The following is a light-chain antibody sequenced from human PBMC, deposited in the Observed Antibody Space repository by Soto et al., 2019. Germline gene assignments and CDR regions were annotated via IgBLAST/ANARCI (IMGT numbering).Light chain of an antibody. J-gene: IGLJ2*01. CDR2: SDT. V-gene: IGLV3-21*04. CDR1: NIGSKG. Sequence: SYELTQPPSVSVAPGKTASISCGGNNIGSKGFHWYQQKPGQAPVLVIYSDTDLPPVIPGRFSGSNSANLATLTISRVEAGDEADYYCQVWDSGSAHVVFGGGTKLTVL. CDR3: QVWDSGSAHVV.